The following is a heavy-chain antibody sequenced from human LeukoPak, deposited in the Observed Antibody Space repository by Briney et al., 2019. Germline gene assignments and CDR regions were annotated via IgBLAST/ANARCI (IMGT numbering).Heavy chain of an antibody. J-gene: IGHJ6*02. V-gene: IGHV3-11*01. D-gene: IGHD2-15*01. Sequence: PGGSLRLSCAASGFTFSDYYMSWIRQAPGKGLEWVSYISSSGSTIYYADSVKGRFTISRDNAKNSLYLQMNSLRAEDTALYYCAKVLTPKYGMDVWGQGTTVTVSS. CDR2: ISSSGSTI. CDR1: GFTFSDYY. CDR3: AKVLTPKYGMDV.